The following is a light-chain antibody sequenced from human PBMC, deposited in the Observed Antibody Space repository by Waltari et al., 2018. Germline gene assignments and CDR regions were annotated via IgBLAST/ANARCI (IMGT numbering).Light chain of an antibody. V-gene: IGKV1-9*01. CDR3: QQFKTYPLT. Sequence: IQLTQSPSSLSASVGCRVTIPCRASQDISSYLAWYQQKPGKAPNPLMYAAFTLQSGVPSRFSGSGSGTDFTLTISSLQPEDFATYYCQQFKTYPLTFGQGTRLEIK. J-gene: IGKJ5*01. CDR2: AAF. CDR1: QDISSY.